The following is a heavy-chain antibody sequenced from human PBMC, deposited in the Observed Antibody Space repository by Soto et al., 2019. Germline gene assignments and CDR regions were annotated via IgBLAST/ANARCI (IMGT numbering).Heavy chain of an antibody. CDR1: GGTFSSYA. CDR3: ARDLSSKLLLSYYGMDV. CDR2: IIPIFGTA. D-gene: IGHD1-26*01. Sequence: SVKVSCKASGGTFSSYAISWVRQAPGQGLEWMGGIIPIFGTANYAQKFQGRVTITADESTSTAYMELSSLRSEDTAVYYCARDLSSKLLLSYYGMDVWGQGTTVTGLL. V-gene: IGHV1-69*13. J-gene: IGHJ6*02.